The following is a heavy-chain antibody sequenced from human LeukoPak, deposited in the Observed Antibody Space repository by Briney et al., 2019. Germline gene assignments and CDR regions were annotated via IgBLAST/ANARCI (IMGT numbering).Heavy chain of an antibody. Sequence: GGSLRLSCAASGFTFSSYWMHWVRQAPGKGLVWVSRINSDGSSTSYADSVKGRFTISRDNSKNTLYLQMNNLRAEDTAVYYCAKDLRGGSYYFDYWGQGTLVTVSS. D-gene: IGHD2-15*01. CDR1: GFTFSSYW. CDR3: AKDLRGGSYYFDY. J-gene: IGHJ4*02. CDR2: INSDGSST. V-gene: IGHV3-74*01.